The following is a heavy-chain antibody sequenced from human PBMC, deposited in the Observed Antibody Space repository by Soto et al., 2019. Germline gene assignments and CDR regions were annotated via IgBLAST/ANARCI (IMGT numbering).Heavy chain of an antibody. D-gene: IGHD2-21*02. J-gene: IGHJ5*02. V-gene: IGHV4-30-4*01. Sequence: LSLTFTCSGASISITDYYFVLILQSPGKGLEWIGYVYYTCSTYYNPSLMSRLTISVYTSKNQFSLKLTSVTAAETAVYYCVRTDREGDVATQWFERRGPVNQVTV. CDR2: VYYTCST. CDR1: GASISITDYY. CDR3: VRTDREGDVATQWFER.